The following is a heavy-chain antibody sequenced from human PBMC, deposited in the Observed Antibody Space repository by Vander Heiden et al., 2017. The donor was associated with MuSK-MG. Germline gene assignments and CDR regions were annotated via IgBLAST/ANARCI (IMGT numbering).Heavy chain of an antibody. CDR3: ATKSIYGSGSYLLRLDY. Sequence: QVQLVQSGAAVKTPGDSVKVSCKVSGSTLPELSMHWGRQATGKGLERMGGFDPEDGETIYAQKFQGRVTMTEDTSTDTAYMELSSLRSEDKAVYDWATKSIYGSGSYLLRLDYWGQGTLVTVSA. D-gene: IGHD3-10*01. CDR2: FDPEDGET. V-gene: IGHV1-24*01. J-gene: IGHJ4*02. CDR1: GSTLPELS.